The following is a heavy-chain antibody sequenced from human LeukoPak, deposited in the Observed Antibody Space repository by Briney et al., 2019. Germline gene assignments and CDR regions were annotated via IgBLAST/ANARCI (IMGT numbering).Heavy chain of an antibody. J-gene: IGHJ4*02. Sequence: PGGSLRLSCAASGFTFSSYAMSWVRQAPGKGLEWVSAISGSGGSTYYADSVKGRFTISRDNSKNTLYLQMNSLRAEDTAVYYCAQVGGYGDFWSYWGQGTLVTVSS. D-gene: IGHD4-17*01. CDR3: AQVGGYGDFWSY. CDR2: ISGSGGST. CDR1: GFTFSSYA. V-gene: IGHV3-23*01.